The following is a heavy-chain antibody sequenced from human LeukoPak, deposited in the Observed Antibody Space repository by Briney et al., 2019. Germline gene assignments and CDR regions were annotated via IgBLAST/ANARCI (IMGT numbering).Heavy chain of an antibody. J-gene: IGHJ4*02. V-gene: IGHV4-34*01. CDR2: INHSGST. D-gene: IGHD6-19*01. Sequence: SETLSLTCAVYGGSFSGYYWSWIRQPPGKGLEWIGEINHSGSTNYNPSLKSRVTISVDTSKNQFSLKLSSVTAADTAVYYCARDSSGWPSLDHWGQGTLVTVSS. CDR3: ARDSSGWPSLDH. CDR1: GGSFSGYY.